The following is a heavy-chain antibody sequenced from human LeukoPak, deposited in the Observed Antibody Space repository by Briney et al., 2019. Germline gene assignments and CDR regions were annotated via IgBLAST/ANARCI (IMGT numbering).Heavy chain of an antibody. CDR2: ITTGVSTT. Sequence: PGGTLRLSCAASGFTFTSYNMHWVRQVSGKELVWVSRITTGVSTTMYADSVKGRFTISRDNAKNTVHLQMSSLRAEDTAIYYCARGYYGDPVAFDYWGQGTLVTVSS. CDR3: ARGYYGDPVAFDY. D-gene: IGHD3-10*01. V-gene: IGHV3-74*03. CDR1: GFTFTSYN. J-gene: IGHJ4*02.